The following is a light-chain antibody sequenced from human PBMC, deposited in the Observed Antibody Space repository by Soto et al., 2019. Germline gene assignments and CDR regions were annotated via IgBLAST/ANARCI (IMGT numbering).Light chain of an antibody. CDR1: QSISIY. Sequence: DIQMTQSPSTLSASVADRVTITCRASQSISIYLAWYQQRPREAPKLLIYGGSSLESGVPSRFSGSGSGTEFTLTISSLQPSDFATYYCHQYATSSPTFGQGTKLEI. J-gene: IGKJ2*01. CDR2: GGS. CDR3: HQYATSSPT. V-gene: IGKV1-5*01.